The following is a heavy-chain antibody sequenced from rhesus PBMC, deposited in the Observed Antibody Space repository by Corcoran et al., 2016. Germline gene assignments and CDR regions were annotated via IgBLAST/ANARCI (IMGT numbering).Heavy chain of an antibody. CDR2: ITYRGST. CDR3: ARPQYGWTQGSLDV. D-gene: IGHD2-21*01. Sequence: QVQLQESGPGLVKPSETLSLTCAVSGGSISSSYYYWSWIRQAPGKGLEWIGYITYRGSTSYNPSRTSRVTISRDTSKNQFSLKLSSVTAADTAVYYCARPQYGWTQGSLDVWGRGVLVTVSS. CDR1: GGSISSSYYY. V-gene: IGHV4-122*02. J-gene: IGHJ5-2*02.